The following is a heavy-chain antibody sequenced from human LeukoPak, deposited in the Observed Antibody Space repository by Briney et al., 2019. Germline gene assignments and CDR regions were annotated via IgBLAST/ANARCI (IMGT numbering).Heavy chain of an antibody. J-gene: IGHJ4*02. CDR2: ISSSSSYI. D-gene: IGHD4-17*01. V-gene: IGHV3-21*01. CDR1: GFTFSSFS. Sequence: GGSLRHSCAASGFTFSSFSMNWVRQAPGKGLEWVSSISSSSSYIYYADSVKGRFTISRDNAKNSLYLQMNSLRAEDTAVYYCARDQRDYGDYNFDYWGQGTLVTVSS. CDR3: ARDQRDYGDYNFDY.